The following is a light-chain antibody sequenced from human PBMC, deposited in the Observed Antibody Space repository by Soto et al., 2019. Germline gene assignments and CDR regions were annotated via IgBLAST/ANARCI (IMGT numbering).Light chain of an antibody. CDR1: QSVSSNL. Sequence: EIVLTQSPGTLSLSPGEGATLSCRASQSVSSNLLAWFQQKPGQAPRLLIHDASSWTTGIPDRFSVSGSVIDFTLGISRLEPEDCAVYYCHQYGSSPLTFGQGTKLEIK. J-gene: IGKJ2*01. V-gene: IGKV3-20*01. CDR2: DAS. CDR3: HQYGSSPLT.